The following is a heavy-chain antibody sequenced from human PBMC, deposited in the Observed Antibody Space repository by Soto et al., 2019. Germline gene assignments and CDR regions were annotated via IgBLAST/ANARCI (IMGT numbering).Heavy chain of an antibody. D-gene: IGHD6-19*01. CDR1: GFTFSSYA. CDR3: AKAPYSSGWYNLDI. CDR2: ISGSGGST. V-gene: IGHV3-23*01. J-gene: IGHJ3*02. Sequence: TGGSLRLSCAASGFTFSSYAMSWVRQAPGKGLEWVSAISGSGGSTYCADSVKGRFTISRDNSKNTLYLQMNSLRAEDTAVYYCAKAPYSSGWYNLDIWGQGTMVTVSS.